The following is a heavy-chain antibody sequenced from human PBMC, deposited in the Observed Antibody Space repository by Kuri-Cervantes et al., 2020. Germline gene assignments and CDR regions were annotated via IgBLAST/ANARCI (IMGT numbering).Heavy chain of an antibody. Sequence: GESLKISCAASGFTFSSYSMNWVRQAPGKGLEWVSSISSSSSYIYYADSVKGRFTISRDNSKNTLYLQMNSLRAEDTAVYYCARDIVVVVAARAYYYYGMDVWGQGTTVTVSS. D-gene: IGHD2-15*01. J-gene: IGHJ6*02. CDR1: GFTFSSYS. CDR2: ISSSSSYI. CDR3: ARDIVVVVAARAYYYYGMDV. V-gene: IGHV3-21*01.